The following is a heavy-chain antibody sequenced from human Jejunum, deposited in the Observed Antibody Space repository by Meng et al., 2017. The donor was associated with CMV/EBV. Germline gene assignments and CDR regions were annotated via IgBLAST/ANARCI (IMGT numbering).Heavy chain of an antibody. CDR1: GFSLTTAVVS. Sequence: PGFSLTTAVVSVGWIRQPPGKALEWLALTYWNDDNRYSPSLRSRLTITKDTSKNQVVLTMTNMDPVDTATYYCAHSIGTRFSDFWGQGTLVTVSS. V-gene: IGHV2-5*01. D-gene: IGHD1/OR15-1a*01. CDR2: TYWNDDN. CDR3: AHSIGTRFSDF. J-gene: IGHJ4*02.